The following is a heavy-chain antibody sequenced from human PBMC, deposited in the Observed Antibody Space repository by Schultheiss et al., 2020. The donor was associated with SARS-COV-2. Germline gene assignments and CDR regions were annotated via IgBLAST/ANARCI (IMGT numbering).Heavy chain of an antibody. CDR3: ARVPQWELCY. CDR1: GFTFDMFA. J-gene: IGHJ4*02. Sequence: GGSLRLSCAVSGFTFDMFAMSWVRQTPLKGLEWVSTVSGGNRNAYYADSVKGRFLVSRDNSKNTLYLQMNSLRAEDTAVYYCARVPQWELCYWGQGTLVTVSS. V-gene: IGHV3-23*01. D-gene: IGHD1-26*01. CDR2: VSGGNRNA.